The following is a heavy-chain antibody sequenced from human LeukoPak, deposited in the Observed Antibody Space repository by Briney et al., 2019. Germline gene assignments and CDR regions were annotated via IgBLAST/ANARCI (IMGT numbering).Heavy chain of an antibody. CDR3: ARDLGGGTFDY. J-gene: IGHJ4*02. CDR1: GFTFSSYA. D-gene: IGHD2-15*01. Sequence: GGSLRLSCAASGFTFSSYAMSWVRQAPGKGLEWVSVIYSGGSTYYADSVKGRFTISRDNSKNTLYLQMNSLRAEDTAVYYCARDLGGGTFDYWGQGTLVTVSS. CDR2: IYSGGST. V-gene: IGHV3-53*01.